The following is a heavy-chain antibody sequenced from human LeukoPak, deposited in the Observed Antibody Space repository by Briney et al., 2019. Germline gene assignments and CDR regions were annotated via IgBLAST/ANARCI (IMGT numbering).Heavy chain of an antibody. CDR3: ARLLDGSFYFDY. J-gene: IGHJ4*02. CDR1: GDSISSHSYF. Sequence: PSETLSLTCTVSGDSISSHSYFWGWIRQPPGKGLEWVGSFYYSGNTYYNPSLKSRFTISGDTSKRQFSLKLSSVPATDTAVYYCARLLDGSFYFDYWGQGALVTVSS. V-gene: IGHV4-39*01. D-gene: IGHD1-26*01. CDR2: FYYSGNT.